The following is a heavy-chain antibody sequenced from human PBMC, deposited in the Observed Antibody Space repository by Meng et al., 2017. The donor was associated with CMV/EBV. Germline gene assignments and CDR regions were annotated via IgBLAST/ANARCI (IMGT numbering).Heavy chain of an antibody. D-gene: IGHD4-23*01. J-gene: IGHJ4*02. CDR2: INHSGST. CDR3: ARCRARVVPDY. CDR1: GGSFSADY. V-gene: IGHV4-34*01. Sequence: LGGDGIVQPPGTLSLTCALYGGSFSADYWSWIRQPPGKGLEWIGEINHSGSTNYNPSLKSRVTISVDTSKNQFSLKLSSVTAADTAVYYCARCRARVVPDYWGQGTLVTVSS.